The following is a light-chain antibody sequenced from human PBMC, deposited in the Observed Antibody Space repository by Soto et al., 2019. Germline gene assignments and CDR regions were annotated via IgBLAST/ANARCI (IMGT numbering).Light chain of an antibody. J-gene: IGKJ4*01. CDR1: QTVRDN. CDR2: GAT. V-gene: IGKV3D-15*01. CDR3: QQYNNWPLT. Sequence: EVVMTQYPATLSVSPGERAALSCRASQTVRDNLGWYQQKPGQPPRLLIYGATTRATGIPARFSGSGSGTEFTLTISSLQSEDFAVYYCQQYNNWPLTFGGGTKVDIK.